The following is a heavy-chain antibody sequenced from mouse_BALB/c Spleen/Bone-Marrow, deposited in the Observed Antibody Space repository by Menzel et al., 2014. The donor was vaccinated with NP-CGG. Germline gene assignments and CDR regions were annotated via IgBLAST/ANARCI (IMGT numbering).Heavy chain of an antibody. CDR3: ARSDGAMDY. Sequence: DVHLVESGGGLVQPGGSRKLSCAASGFTFSSFGMHWVRQAPEKGLEWVAYISTGSSTIYYADTVKGRFTISRDNPKNTLFLQMTSLRSEGTAMYYCARSDGAMDYWGQGTSVTVSS. V-gene: IGHV5-17*02. CDR1: GFTFSSFG. J-gene: IGHJ4*01. CDR2: ISTGSSTI. D-gene: IGHD2-3*01.